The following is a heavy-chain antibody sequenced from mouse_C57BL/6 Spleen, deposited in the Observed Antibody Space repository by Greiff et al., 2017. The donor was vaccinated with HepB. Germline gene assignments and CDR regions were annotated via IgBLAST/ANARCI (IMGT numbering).Heavy chain of an antibody. Sequence: DVKLVESGGGLVKPGGSLKLSCAASGFTFSSYAMSWVRQTPEKRLEWVATISDGGSYTYYPDNVKGRFTISRDNAKNNLYLQMSHLQSEDTAMYYCARENGNLYYAMDYWGQGTTVTVSS. CDR3: ARENGNLYYAMDY. V-gene: IGHV5-4*01. CDR2: ISDGGSYT. J-gene: IGHJ4*01. CDR1: GFTFSSYA. D-gene: IGHD2-1*01.